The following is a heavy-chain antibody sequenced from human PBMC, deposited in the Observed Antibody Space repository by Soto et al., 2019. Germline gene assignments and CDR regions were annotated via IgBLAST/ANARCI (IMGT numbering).Heavy chain of an antibody. CDR1: GGSISSSNW. J-gene: IGHJ5*02. Sequence: QVQLQESGPGLVKPSGTLSLTCAVSGGSISSSNWWSWVRQPPGKGLEWIGEIYHSGSTNYNPSLMSLVKISVDKSKNQFSLKLSSVTAADTAVYYCASAYRPPYCSSTSCYGKGWFDPWGQGTLVTVSS. V-gene: IGHV4-4*02. CDR3: ASAYRPPYCSSTSCYGKGWFDP. CDR2: IYHSGST. D-gene: IGHD2-2*01.